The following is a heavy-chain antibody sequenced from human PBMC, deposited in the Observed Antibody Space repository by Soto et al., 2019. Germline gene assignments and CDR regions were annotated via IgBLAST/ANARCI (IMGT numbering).Heavy chain of an antibody. J-gene: IGHJ4*02. CDR2: ISAHNGDT. D-gene: IGHD3-22*01. V-gene: IGHV1-18*01. CDR1: GYTFTNYG. CDR3: ARDISYVYETNGYYNFDY. Sequence: ASVKVSCKSSGYTFTNYGFGWLRQAPGQGLEWMGWISAHNGDTKYAQEFQGRVTMTTDTSTSTAYMELRSLRSDDTAVYYCARDISYVYETNGYYNFDYWGQGTLVTVSS.